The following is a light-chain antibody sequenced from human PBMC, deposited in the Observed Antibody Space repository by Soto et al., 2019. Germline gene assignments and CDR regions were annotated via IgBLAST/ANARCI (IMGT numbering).Light chain of an antibody. Sequence: DIQMTQSPSSLPQSVGARVTIPCGASRRIATILNWYQQKPGKAPKLLIYAASSLQSGVPSRFSGSGSGTDFTLTISSLQTEDFASYYCQQSYSTPLTFGGGTKVEIK. CDR1: RRIATI. J-gene: IGKJ4*01. CDR3: QQSYSTPLT. V-gene: IGKV1-39*01. CDR2: AAS.